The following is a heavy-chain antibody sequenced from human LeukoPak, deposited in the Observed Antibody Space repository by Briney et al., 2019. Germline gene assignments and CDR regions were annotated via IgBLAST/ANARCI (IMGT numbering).Heavy chain of an antibody. CDR2: VYYSGST. D-gene: IGHD1-1*01. V-gene: IGHV4-59*08. J-gene: IGHJ4*02. CDR1: GGSISNYY. Sequence: SETLSLTCTVSGGSISNYYWSWIRQPPGKRLEWIAYVYYSGSTDYNPSLKSRVTISVNTSRNQFSLQLSSVTAADSAVYYCARRTTSNDHFDYWGQGILVTVSS. CDR3: ARRTTSNDHFDY.